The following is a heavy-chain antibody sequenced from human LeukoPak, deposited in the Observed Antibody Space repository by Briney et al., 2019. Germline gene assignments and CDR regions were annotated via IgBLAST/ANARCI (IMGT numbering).Heavy chain of an antibody. J-gene: IGHJ4*02. CDR2: INSDGSST. V-gene: IGHV3-74*01. Sequence: PGGSLRLSCAASGFTFSSYWMHWVRQAPGKGLVWVSRINSDGSSTSYADPVKGRFTISRDNAKNTLYLQMNSLRAEDMAVYYCAVATTRHYFDYWGQGTLVTVSS. D-gene: IGHD5-12*01. CDR1: GFTFSSYW. CDR3: AVATTRHYFDY.